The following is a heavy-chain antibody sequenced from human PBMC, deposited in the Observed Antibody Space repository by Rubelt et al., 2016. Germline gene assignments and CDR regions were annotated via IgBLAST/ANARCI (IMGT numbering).Heavy chain of an antibody. CDR3: ARHVDSSIAAGGLNWFDT. V-gene: IGHV4-39*01. J-gene: IGHJ5*02. Sequence: QLQLQESGPGLVKPSETLSLTCTVSGGSISSSSYYWRWLRQPPGKGLEWIWIICYNGSTYYNPSLRGWVTIAVDTYNNHCCLKLSAVTGADTAVYYCARHVDSSIAAGGLNWFDTWGQGTLVTVSS. CDR1: GGSISSSSYY. CDR2: ICYNGST. D-gene: IGHD6-13*01.